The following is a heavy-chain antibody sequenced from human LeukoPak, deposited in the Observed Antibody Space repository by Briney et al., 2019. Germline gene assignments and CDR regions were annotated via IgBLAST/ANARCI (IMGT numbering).Heavy chain of an antibody. CDR1: GYTFTSYG. CDR3: AREGPYYYDRSGYPDY. CDR2: ISAYNGNT. V-gene: IGHV1-18*01. J-gene: IGHJ4*02. D-gene: IGHD3-22*01. Sequence: GASVKVCCKASGYTFTSYGISWVRQAPGQGVEWMGWISAYNGNTNYAQKLQGRVTMTTDTSTSTAYMELRSLRSDDTAVYYCAREGPYYYDRSGYPDYWGQGTLVTVSS.